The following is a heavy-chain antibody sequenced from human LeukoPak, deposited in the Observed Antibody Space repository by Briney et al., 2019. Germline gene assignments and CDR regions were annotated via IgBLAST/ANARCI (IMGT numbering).Heavy chain of an antibody. V-gene: IGHV3-48*01. J-gene: IGHJ6*02. Sequence: PGGSLRLSRAASGFTFSSYSMNWVRQAPGKGPEWVSYIRSSSSTIFYAESVKGRFTISRDNAKNSLYLQMSSLRAEDTAVYYCAREPYYYGMDVWGQGITVTVSS. CDR1: GFTFSSYS. CDR2: IRSSSSTI. CDR3: AREPYYYGMDV.